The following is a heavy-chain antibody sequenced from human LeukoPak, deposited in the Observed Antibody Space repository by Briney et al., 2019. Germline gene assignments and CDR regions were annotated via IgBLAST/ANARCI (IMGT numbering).Heavy chain of an antibody. J-gene: IGHJ3*02. CDR3: ARLALDIVVVVAATSDAFDI. V-gene: IGHV4-34*01. CDR2: INHSGST. CDR1: GGSFSGYY. D-gene: IGHD2-15*01. Sequence: PSETLSLTCAVYGGSFSGYYWSWIRQPPGKGLEWIGEINHSGSTNYNPSLKSRVTISVDTSKNQFSLKLSSVTAADTAVYYCARLALDIVVVVAATSDAFDIWGQGTMVTVSS.